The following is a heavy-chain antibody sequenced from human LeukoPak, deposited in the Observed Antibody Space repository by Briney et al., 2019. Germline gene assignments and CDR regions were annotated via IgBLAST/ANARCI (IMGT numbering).Heavy chain of an antibody. Sequence: GGSLRLSCAASGFTFSSYGMHWVRQAPGKGLEWVAFIRYDGSNKYYADSVKGRFTISRDNSKNTLYLQMNSLRAEDTAVYHCARDGPGIAVAGHFDYWGQGTLVTVSS. D-gene: IGHD6-19*01. CDR3: ARDGPGIAVAGHFDY. J-gene: IGHJ4*02. CDR2: IRYDGSNK. V-gene: IGHV3-30*02. CDR1: GFTFSSYG.